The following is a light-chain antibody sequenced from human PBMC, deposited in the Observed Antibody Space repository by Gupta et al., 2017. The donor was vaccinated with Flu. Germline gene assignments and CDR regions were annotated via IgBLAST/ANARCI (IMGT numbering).Light chain of an antibody. CDR3: QQYDSYSLT. Sequence: IQMTQSPSTLSAYVGDRVTITCRASQSLSSWLAWYQQKPGKAPNLLIYKASNLESGVPSRFSGSGSGTESTLTISSLQPDDFATYYCQQYDSYSLTFGGGTKVEI. CDR1: QSLSSW. CDR2: KAS. J-gene: IGKJ4*01. V-gene: IGKV1-5*03.